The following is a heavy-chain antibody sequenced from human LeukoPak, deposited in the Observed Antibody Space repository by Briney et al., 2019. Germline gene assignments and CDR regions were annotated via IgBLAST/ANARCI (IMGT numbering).Heavy chain of an antibody. CDR2: LNVDGGDT. D-gene: IGHD2-15*01. CDR1: GFTLRIYA. J-gene: IGHJ4*02. Sequence: GGSLRLSRAASGFTLRIYALSWVCQAPRRGLAWVSGLNVDGGDTYYADSVKGRVTISRDNSENTLYLQMSSLRAEDTAIYSCVRDFSCSGGSCPLFDSWGQGTLVSVSS. V-gene: IGHV3-23*01. CDR3: VRDFSCSGGSCPLFDS.